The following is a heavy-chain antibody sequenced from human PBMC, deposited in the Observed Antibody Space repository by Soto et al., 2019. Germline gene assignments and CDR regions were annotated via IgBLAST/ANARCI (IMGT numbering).Heavy chain of an antibody. CDR2: INYSGST. V-gene: IGHV4-31*03. CDR3: ARDQYSSGWYGLDY. J-gene: IGHJ4*02. D-gene: IGHD6-19*01. CDR1: GGSISNGGYY. Sequence: SETLSLTCTVSGGSISNGGYYWSWIRQHPGKGLEWIGYINYSGSTYYNPSLKSRVTISVDTSKNQLSLKLSSVTAADTAVYYCARDQYSSGWYGLDYWGQGTQVTVSS.